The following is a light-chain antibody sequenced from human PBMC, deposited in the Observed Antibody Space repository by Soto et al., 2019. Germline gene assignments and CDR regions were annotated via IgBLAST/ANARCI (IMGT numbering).Light chain of an antibody. CDR2: GAT. J-gene: IGKJ4*01. CDR3: QQYGSSLLT. Sequence: TQSPATLTVSPGERASLSCSPSQRVSSEKVAWYQQKPGQAPRLLIFGATGRATGIPERFSGSGSGTDFSLTISRLEPEDSAVYYCQQYGSSLLTFGGGTKVDIK. V-gene: IGKV3-20*01. CDR1: QRVSSEK.